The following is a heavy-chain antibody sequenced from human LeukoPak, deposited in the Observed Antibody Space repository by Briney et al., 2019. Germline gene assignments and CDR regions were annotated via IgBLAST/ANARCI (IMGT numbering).Heavy chain of an antibody. CDR2: IWYDGSNK. D-gene: IGHD3-22*01. Sequence: GGSLRLSCAASGFTFSSYGMHWVRQAPGKGLEWVAVIWYDGSNKYYADSVKGRFTISRDNSKNTLYLQMNSLRAEDTAVYYCAREHYYDSSGYSPSSDAFDIWGQGTMVTVSS. CDR1: GFTFSSYG. V-gene: IGHV3-33*01. J-gene: IGHJ3*02. CDR3: AREHYYDSSGYSPSSDAFDI.